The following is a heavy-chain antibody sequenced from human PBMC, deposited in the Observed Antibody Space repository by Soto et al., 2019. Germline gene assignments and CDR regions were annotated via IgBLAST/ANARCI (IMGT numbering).Heavy chain of an antibody. CDR1: GNTFTSNS. CDR2: IRAYDGNR. D-gene: IGHD3-10*01. V-gene: IGHV1-18*01. CDR3: ARDLRAVGELRQSAFDN. J-gene: IGHJ3*02. Sequence: PSVKASCKAPGNTFTSNSISWVRQAPGQGLEWRGWIRAYDGNRTYTEKLKGGVTMTTDTSTSTAYMELRSLRSDGTAVYYCARDLRAVGELRQSAFDNWGQGTMVTVSS.